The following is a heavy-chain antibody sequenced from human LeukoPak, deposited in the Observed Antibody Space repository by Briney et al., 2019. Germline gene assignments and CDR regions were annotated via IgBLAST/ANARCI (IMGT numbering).Heavy chain of an antibody. Sequence: GGSLRLSCAASGFTVSSNNMSWVRQAPGKGLEWVSVIYSGGSTYYADSVKGRFTISRDNSKNTLYLQMNSLRAEDTAVYYCAREGDSSGYYPGYWGQGTLVTVSS. D-gene: IGHD3-22*01. CDR2: IYSGGST. CDR3: AREGDSSGYYPGY. J-gene: IGHJ4*02. CDR1: GFTVSSNN. V-gene: IGHV3-66*01.